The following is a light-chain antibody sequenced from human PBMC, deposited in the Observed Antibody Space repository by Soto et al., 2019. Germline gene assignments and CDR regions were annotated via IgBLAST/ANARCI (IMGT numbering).Light chain of an antibody. Sequence: QSALTQPASVSGSPGQSITLSCTGTSTDVGGYNYVSWYQQHPGKAPRLMIYDVSDRPSGVSNRFSGSTSGNTASLTISGLQTEDEADYYCSSYKSGSTPYVFGTGTKVTVL. CDR3: SSYKSGSTPYV. CDR2: DVS. J-gene: IGLJ1*01. V-gene: IGLV2-14*01. CDR1: STDVGGYNY.